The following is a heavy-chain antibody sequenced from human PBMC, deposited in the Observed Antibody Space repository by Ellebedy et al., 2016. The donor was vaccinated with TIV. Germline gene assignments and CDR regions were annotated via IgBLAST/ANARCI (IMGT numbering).Heavy chain of an antibody. V-gene: IGHV3-53*01. CDR3: ARGVWFDP. Sequence: GESLKISCAASGFTVSNNYMSWVRQAPGKGLQWVSVIYSGGSTYYADSVKGRFTIPRDNSKNTLYLQMNSLRADDTAVYYCARGVWFDPWGQGTLVTVSS. J-gene: IGHJ5*02. CDR1: GFTVSNNY. CDR2: IYSGGST.